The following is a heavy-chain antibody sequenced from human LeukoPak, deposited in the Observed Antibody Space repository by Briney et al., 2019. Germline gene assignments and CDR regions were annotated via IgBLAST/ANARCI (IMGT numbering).Heavy chain of an antibody. CDR3: ARDGGCSGGSCPFDY. D-gene: IGHD2-15*01. V-gene: IGHV1-69*06. J-gene: IGHJ4*02. CDR1: GGTFSSYA. CDR2: IIPIFVTA. Sequence: SVKVSCKASGGTFSSYAISWVRQAPGQGLEWMGGIIPIFVTANYPQKFQGRVTITADKSTSTAYMELSSLRSEDTAVYYCARDGGCSGGSCPFDYWGQGTLVTVSS.